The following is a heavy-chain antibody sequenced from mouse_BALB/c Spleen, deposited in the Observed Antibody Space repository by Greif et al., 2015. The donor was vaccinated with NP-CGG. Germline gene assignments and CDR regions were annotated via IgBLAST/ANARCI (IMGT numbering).Heavy chain of an antibody. V-gene: IGHV1-80*01. CDR3: ARKGAYYGNYEAFAY. CDR2: TYPGDGDT. J-gene: IGHJ3*01. Sequence: QVQLKQSGAELVRPGSSVKISCKASGYAFSSYWMNWVKQRPGQGLEWIGQTYPGDGDTNYNGKFKGKATLTADKSSSIAYMQLSSLASEDSAVYFCARKGAYYGNYEAFAYWGQGALVTVSA. CDR1: GYAFSSYW. D-gene: IGHD2-10*01.